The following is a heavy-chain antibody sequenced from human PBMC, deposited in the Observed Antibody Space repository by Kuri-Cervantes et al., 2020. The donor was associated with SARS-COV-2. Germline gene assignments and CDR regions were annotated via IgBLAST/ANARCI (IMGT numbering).Heavy chain of an antibody. CDR3: ARAGWATGCTNGVCYTPYFDY. J-gene: IGHJ4*02. Sequence: SVKVSCKASGGTFSSYAISWVRQAHGQGLEWMGGIIPIFGTANYAQKFQGRVTITADESTSTAYMELSSLRSEDTAVYYCARAGWATGCTNGVCYTPYFDYWGQGTLVTVSS. V-gene: IGHV1-69*13. CDR1: GGTFSSYA. CDR2: IIPIFGTA. D-gene: IGHD2-8*01.